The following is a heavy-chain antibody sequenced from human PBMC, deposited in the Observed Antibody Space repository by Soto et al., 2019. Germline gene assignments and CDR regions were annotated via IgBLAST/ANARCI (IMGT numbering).Heavy chain of an antibody. Sequence: SETLSLTCAVSGGSISSYYWSWVRQPPGKGLEWIGYIYYTGSTNYNPSLKSRVTISLDTSKNQFSLKLSSVTAADTAVYYCARGGNRYCSGGSCRPLTGWGQGTLVTVSS. CDR2: IYYTGST. D-gene: IGHD2-15*01. J-gene: IGHJ4*02. V-gene: IGHV4-59*08. CDR3: ARGGNRYCSGGSCRPLTG. CDR1: GGSISSYY.